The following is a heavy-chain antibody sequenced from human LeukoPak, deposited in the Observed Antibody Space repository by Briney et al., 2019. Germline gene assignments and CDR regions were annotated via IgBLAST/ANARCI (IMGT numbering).Heavy chain of an antibody. CDR1: GGTFISYA. CDR3: ARGRRSARHAFDI. D-gene: IGHD5-24*01. CDR2: IIPIFGTA. Sequence: SVKVSCKASGGTFISYAISWVRQAPGQGLEWVGGIIPIFGTANYAQKFQGRVTITADESTSTAYMELSSLRSEHTAVYYCARGRRSARHAFDIWGQGTMVTVSS. J-gene: IGHJ3*02. V-gene: IGHV1-69*13.